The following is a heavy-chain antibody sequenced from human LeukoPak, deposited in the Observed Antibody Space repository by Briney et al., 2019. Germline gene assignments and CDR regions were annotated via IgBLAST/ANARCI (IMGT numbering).Heavy chain of an antibody. V-gene: IGHV5-51*01. CDR1: GYSFTSYW. J-gene: IGHJ6*03. CDR2: IYPGDSDT. Sequence: GESLKISCKGSGYSFTSYWIGWVRQMPGKRLEWMGIIYPGDSDTRYSPSFQGQVTISADKSISTAYLQWSSLKASDTAMYYCARTGPQDNWKYHYYMDVWGKGTTVTVSS. D-gene: IGHD1-20*01. CDR3: ARTGPQDNWKYHYYMDV.